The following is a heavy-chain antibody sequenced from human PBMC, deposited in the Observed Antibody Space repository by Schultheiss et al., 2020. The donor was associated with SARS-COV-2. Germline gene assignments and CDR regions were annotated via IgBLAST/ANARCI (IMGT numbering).Heavy chain of an antibody. CDR3: ARVYCTNGVCYFPMPFDP. CDR1: GYSISSSNW. CDR2: IYYSGST. Sequence: SQTLSLTCAVSGYSISSSNWWGWIRQPPGKGLEWIGYIYYSGSTYYNPSLKSRVTISVDTSKNQFSLKLSSVTAADTAVYYCARVYCTNGVCYFPMPFDPWGQGTLVTVSS. D-gene: IGHD2-8*01. J-gene: IGHJ5*02. V-gene: IGHV4-28*03.